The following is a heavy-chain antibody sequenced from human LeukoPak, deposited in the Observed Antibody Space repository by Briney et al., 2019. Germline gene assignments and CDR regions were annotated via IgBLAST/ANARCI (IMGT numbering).Heavy chain of an antibody. J-gene: IGHJ4*02. V-gene: IGHV3-23*01. CDR2: ISGSSGST. CDR3: AKVSDYDILTPNYYFDY. CDR1: GFTFSSYA. D-gene: IGHD3-9*01. Sequence: PGGSLRLSCAASGFTFSSYAMSWVRQAPGKGLEWVSAISGSSGSTYYADSVKGRFTISRDNSKNTLYLQMNSLRAEDTAVYYCAKVSDYDILTPNYYFDYWGQGTLVTVSS.